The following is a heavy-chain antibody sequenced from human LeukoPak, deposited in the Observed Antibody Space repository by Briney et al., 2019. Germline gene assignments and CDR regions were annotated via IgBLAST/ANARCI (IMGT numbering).Heavy chain of an antibody. J-gene: IGHJ4*02. D-gene: IGHD3-3*01. Sequence: SETLSLTCTVSGDSISSSGYYWGWIRQPPGKGPEWIGNIYYSGSTYYNPSLKSRVTISVDTSKNQFSLKLSSVTAADTAVYYCARLLATADYTRFDYWGQGTLVTVSS. CDR1: GDSISSSGYY. CDR3: ARLLATADYTRFDY. CDR2: IYYSGST. V-gene: IGHV4-39*01.